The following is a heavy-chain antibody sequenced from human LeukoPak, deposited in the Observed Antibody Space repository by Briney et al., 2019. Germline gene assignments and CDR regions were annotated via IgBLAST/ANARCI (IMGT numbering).Heavy chain of an antibody. CDR1: GFTFSSYA. J-gene: IGHJ4*02. CDR2: ISGSGGST. V-gene: IGHV3-23*01. Sequence: GGSLRLSCAASGFTFSSYAMSWVRQAPGKGLEWVSAISGSGGSTYYADSVKGRFTISRDNSKKTLYLQMNSLTAEDTAVYYCVREATGYSFADYWGQGTLVSVSS. D-gene: IGHD1-26*01. CDR3: VREATGYSFADY.